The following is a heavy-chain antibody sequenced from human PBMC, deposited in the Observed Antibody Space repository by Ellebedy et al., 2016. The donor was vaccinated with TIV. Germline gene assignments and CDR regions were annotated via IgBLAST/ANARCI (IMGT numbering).Heavy chain of an antibody. J-gene: IGHJ4*02. CDR2: IKQDGSEK. V-gene: IGHV3-7*01. Sequence: GESLKISCAASGFTFSSYWMSWVRQAPGKGLEWVANIKQDGSEKYYVDSVKGRFTISRDNAKNSLYLQMNSLRAEDTAVYYCARTEYYYDSSGPHSYFDYWGQGTLVTVSS. CDR1: GFTFSSYW. D-gene: IGHD3-22*01. CDR3: ARTEYYYDSSGPHSYFDY.